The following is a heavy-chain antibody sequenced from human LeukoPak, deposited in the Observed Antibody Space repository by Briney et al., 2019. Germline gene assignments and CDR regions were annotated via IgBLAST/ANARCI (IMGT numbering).Heavy chain of an antibody. CDR2: ISGSGGST. CDR1: GFTFSSYA. D-gene: IGHD3-22*01. Sequence: GGSLRLSCAASGFTFSSYAMSWVRQAPGKGLEWVSAISGSGGSTYYADSVKGRFTISRDNSKNTLYLQMNSLRAEDTAVYYCANAHSSGYCWGYWGQGTLVTVSS. V-gene: IGHV3-23*01. CDR3: ANAHSSGYCWGY. J-gene: IGHJ4*02.